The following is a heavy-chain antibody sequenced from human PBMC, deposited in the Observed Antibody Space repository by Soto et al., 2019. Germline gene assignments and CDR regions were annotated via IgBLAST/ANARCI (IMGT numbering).Heavy chain of an antibody. CDR2: IYHSEST. D-gene: IGHD3-22*01. Sequence: QVQLQETGPGLVKPSGTLSLTCAVSGGSISSSNWWSWVRQPPGKGLEGIGEIYHSESTNYNPSLKSRVPISVDKSKTQFSLKLSSVPAADTAVYYCARGVNYYASRLYYFDYWGQGTLVTVSS. V-gene: IGHV4-4*02. J-gene: IGHJ4*02. CDR3: ARGVNYYASRLYYFDY. CDR1: GGSISSSNW.